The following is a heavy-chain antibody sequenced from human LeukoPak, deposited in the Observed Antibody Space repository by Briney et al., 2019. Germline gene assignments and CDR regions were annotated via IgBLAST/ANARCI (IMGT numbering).Heavy chain of an antibody. CDR3: ARDIVVVTANAYYYYYGMDV. Sequence: SETLSLTCTVSGGSISSGDYYWSWIRQPPGKGLEWIGYIYYSGSTYYNPSLKSRFTISVDTSKNQFSLKLSSVTAADTAVYYCARDIVVVTANAYYYYYGMDVWGQGTTVTVSS. CDR1: GGSISSGDYY. D-gene: IGHD2-21*02. J-gene: IGHJ6*02. CDR2: IYYSGST. V-gene: IGHV4-30-4*01.